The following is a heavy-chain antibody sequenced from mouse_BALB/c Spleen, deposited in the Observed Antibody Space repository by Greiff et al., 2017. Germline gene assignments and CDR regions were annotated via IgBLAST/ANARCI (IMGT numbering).Heavy chain of an antibody. D-gene: IGHD3-1*01. CDR2: ISNGGGST. V-gene: IGHV5-12-2*01. CDR1: GFTFSSYT. Sequence: EVKVVESGGGLVQPGGSLKLSCAASGFTFSSYTMSWVRQTPEKRLEWVAYISNGGGSTYYPDTVKGRFTISRDNAKNTLYLQMSSLKSEDTAMYYCARQGLRPFAYWGQGTLVTVSA. J-gene: IGHJ3*01. CDR3: ARQGLRPFAY.